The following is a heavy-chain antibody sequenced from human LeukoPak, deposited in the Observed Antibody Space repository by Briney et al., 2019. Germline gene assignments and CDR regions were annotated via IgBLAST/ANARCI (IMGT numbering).Heavy chain of an antibody. V-gene: IGHV3-11*01. Sequence: GGSLRLSCAASGFTFSDYYMSWIRQAPGKGLEWVSYISSSGSTIYYADSVKGRFTISRDNAKNSLYLRMNSLRAEDTAVYYCARDAQPRPYDSSGYYYDLGYWGQGTLVTVSS. D-gene: IGHD3-22*01. CDR1: GFTFSDYY. CDR2: ISSSGSTI. CDR3: ARDAQPRPYDSSGYYYDLGY. J-gene: IGHJ4*02.